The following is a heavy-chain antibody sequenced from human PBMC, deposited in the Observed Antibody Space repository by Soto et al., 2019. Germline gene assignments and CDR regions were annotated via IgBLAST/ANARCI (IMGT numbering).Heavy chain of an antibody. J-gene: IGHJ4*02. Sequence: VQLVESGGGLVQPGGSLRLSCAASGFSFSSFWMAWVRQAPGKGLEWLANIKEDGTMTYYLESVKGRFTISRDNAKNSLFLQIDSLTADDTAVYYFARDVAYNRQDYWGLGTLVTVSS. CDR2: IKEDGTMT. CDR1: GFSFSSFW. CDR3: ARDVAYNRQDY. D-gene: IGHD1-20*01. V-gene: IGHV3-7*04.